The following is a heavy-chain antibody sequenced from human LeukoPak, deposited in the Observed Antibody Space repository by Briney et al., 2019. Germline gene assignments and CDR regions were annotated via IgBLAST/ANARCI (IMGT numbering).Heavy chain of an antibody. CDR2: ISSSSSYI. D-gene: IGHD4-11*01. CDR3: AREWEVTPTLDC. Sequence: GGSLRLSCAASRFTFSSYSMNWVRQAPGKGLEWVSSISSSSSYIYYADSVKGRFTISRDNAKNSPYLQMNSLRAEDTAVYYCAREWEVTPTLDCWGQGTLVTVSS. V-gene: IGHV3-21*01. J-gene: IGHJ4*02. CDR1: RFTFSSYS.